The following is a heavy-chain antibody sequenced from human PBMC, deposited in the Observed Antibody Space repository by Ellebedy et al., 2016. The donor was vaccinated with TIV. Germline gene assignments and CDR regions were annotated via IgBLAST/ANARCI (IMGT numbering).Heavy chain of an antibody. CDR2: IWYDGSNK. CDR3: TRCDSSGYYYLNY. V-gene: IGHV3-33*08. CDR1: GFTFSSYG. D-gene: IGHD3-22*01. Sequence: PGGSLRPSCAASGFTFSSYGMPWVRQAPGKGLAWVAVIWYDGSNKYYADSVKGRFTISRDNSKNTLYLQMNSLRAEDTAVYYCTRCDSSGYYYLNYWGQGTLVTVSS. J-gene: IGHJ4*02.